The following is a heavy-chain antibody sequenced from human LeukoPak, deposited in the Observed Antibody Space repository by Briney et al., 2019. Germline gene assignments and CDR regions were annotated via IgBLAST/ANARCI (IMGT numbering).Heavy chain of an antibody. D-gene: IGHD5-18*01. V-gene: IGHV4-39*01. Sequence: SETLSLTCTVSGGSITSNSYSWGWIRQPPGKGLQWIVTLSHAGTNYYNPSLKSRVTMPVDRSKNQFSLKLTSVTATDTAVYYWARLRGGVQLWGDWGQGTLVTVSS. CDR3: ARLRGGVQLWGD. CDR2: LSHAGTN. J-gene: IGHJ4*02. CDR1: GGSITSNSYS.